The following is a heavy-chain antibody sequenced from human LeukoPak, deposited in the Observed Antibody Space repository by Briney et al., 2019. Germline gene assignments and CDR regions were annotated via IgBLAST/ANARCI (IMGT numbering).Heavy chain of an antibody. D-gene: IGHD3-10*01. CDR3: ARTSRRALLWFGESSQDPYYFDY. Sequence: ASVKVSCKASGYTFTGYYMHWVRQAPGQGLEWMGWINPNSGGTNYAQKFQGRVTMTRDTSISTAYMELSRLRSDDTAVYYCARTSRRALLWFGESSQDPYYFDYWGQGTLVTVSS. J-gene: IGHJ4*02. V-gene: IGHV1-2*02. CDR1: GYTFTGYY. CDR2: INPNSGGT.